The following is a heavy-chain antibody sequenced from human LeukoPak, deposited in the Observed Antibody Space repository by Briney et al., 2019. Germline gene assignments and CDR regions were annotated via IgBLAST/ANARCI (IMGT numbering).Heavy chain of an antibody. CDR1: GGSFSGYY. D-gene: IGHD6-19*01. V-gene: IGHV4-34*01. J-gene: IGHJ4*02. CDR3: ARVAVAGGSQSKIDY. CDR2: INHSGST. Sequence: SETLSLTCAVYGGSFSGYYWSWIRQPPGKGLEWIGEINHSGSTNYNPSLKSRVTISVDTSKNQFSLKLSSVTAADTAVYYCARVAVAGGSQSKIDYWGQGTLVTVSS.